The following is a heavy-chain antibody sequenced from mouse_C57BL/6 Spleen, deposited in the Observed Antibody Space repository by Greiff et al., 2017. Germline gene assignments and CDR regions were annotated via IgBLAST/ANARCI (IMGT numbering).Heavy chain of an antibody. D-gene: IGHD2-3*01. V-gene: IGHV5-17*01. CDR1: GFTFSDYG. J-gene: IGHJ4*01. CDR2: ISSGSSTI. CDR3: ARHDGHYPSDYAMDY. Sequence: EVKLVESGGGLVKPGGSLKLSCAASGFTFSDYGMHWVRQAPEKGLEWVAYISSGSSTIYYADTVKGRFTISRDNAKNTLFLQMTSLRSEDTAMYYCARHDGHYPSDYAMDYWGQGTSVTVSS.